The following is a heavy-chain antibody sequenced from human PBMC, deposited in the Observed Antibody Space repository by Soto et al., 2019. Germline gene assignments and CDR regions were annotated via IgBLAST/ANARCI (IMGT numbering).Heavy chain of an antibody. V-gene: IGHV1-18*01. CDR3: ARDRGITMVRGVIILYEY. CDR1: GYTFTSYG. J-gene: IGHJ4*02. CDR2: ISAYNGNT. Sequence: ASVKVSCKASGYTFTSYGISWVRQAAGQGLEWMGWISAYNGNTNYAQKLQGRVTMTTDTSTSTAYMELRSLRSDDTAVYYCARDRGITMVRGVIILYEYWGQGTLVIVS. D-gene: IGHD3-10*01.